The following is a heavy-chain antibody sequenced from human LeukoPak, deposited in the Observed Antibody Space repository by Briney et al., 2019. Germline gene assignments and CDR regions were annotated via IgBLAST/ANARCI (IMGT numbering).Heavy chain of an antibody. V-gene: IGHV3-48*02. CDR2: ISTSSSTM. J-gene: IGHJ3*02. D-gene: IGHD6-13*01. CDR3: ARITPPGTRLGAFDI. Sequence: PGGSLRLSCAASGFTFSSYNMIWVRQAPGKGLEWVSYISTSSSTMYYADSVKGRFTISRDNAKNSLFLQMNSLRDEDTAVYYCARITPPGTRLGAFDIWGQGTMVTVSS. CDR1: GFTFSSYN.